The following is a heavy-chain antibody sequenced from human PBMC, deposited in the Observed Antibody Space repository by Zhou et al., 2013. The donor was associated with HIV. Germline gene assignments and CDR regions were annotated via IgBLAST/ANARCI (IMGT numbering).Heavy chain of an antibody. CDR3: ATQSSTTVTSYYYYYMDV. D-gene: IGHD4-17*01. Sequence: QVQLVQSGAEVKKPGSSVKVSCKASGGTFSSYAISWVRQAPGQGLEWMGGIIPIFGTANYAQKFQGRVTITTDESTSTAYMELSSLRSEDTAVYYCATQSSTTVTSYYYYYMDVWGKGDHGSPSP. V-gene: IGHV1-69*05. CDR1: GGTFSSYA. CDR2: IIPIFGTA. J-gene: IGHJ6*03.